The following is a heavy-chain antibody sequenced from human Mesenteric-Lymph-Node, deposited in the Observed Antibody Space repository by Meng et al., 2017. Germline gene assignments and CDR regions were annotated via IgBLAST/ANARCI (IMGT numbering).Heavy chain of an antibody. J-gene: IGHJ4*02. CDR1: GYSISSGYY. V-gene: IGHV4-38-2*02. D-gene: IGHD4-17*01. CDR2: IYYRGNT. CDR3: ARDLGYGDYSNDY. Sequence: SETLSLTCTVSGYSISSGYYWGWIRQPPGKGLEWIGTIYYRGNTHYSPSLKSRVSISLDSSKNQFSLKLDSVTAADTAFYYCARDLGYGDYSNDYWGQGTLVTVSS.